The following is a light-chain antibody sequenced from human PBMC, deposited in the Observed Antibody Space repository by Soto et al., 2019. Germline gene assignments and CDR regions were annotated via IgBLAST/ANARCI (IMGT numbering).Light chain of an antibody. V-gene: IGKV1-39*01. CDR3: QQSYSSPT. J-gene: IGKJ3*01. CDR1: QSISTY. CDR2: DAS. Sequence: DIQMTQSPSSLPASVGDRVTITCRASQSISTYVKWYQQKAGKAPKLLIYDASSLYSGVPSRFSGSGSGTDFTLTISTLQPEDFATYYCQQSYSSPTFGPGTKVDSK.